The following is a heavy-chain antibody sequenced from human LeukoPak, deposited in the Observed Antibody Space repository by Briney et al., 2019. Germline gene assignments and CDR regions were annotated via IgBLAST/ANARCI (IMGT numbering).Heavy chain of an antibody. D-gene: IGHD2-15*01. V-gene: IGHV4-59*01. Sequence: SETLSLTCTVSGGSISSYYWSWIRQPPGKGLEWVGYIYYSGSTSYNPSLKRRITISVDTSHNRFSLKLTSVTAADTAVYCCASLYGRAFDYWGPGTLVTVSS. CDR2: IYYSGST. CDR3: ASLYGRAFDY. J-gene: IGHJ4*02. CDR1: GGSISSYY.